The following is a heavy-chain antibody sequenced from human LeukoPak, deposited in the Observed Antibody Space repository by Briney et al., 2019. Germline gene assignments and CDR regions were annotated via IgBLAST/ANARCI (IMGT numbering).Heavy chain of an antibody. CDR1: GYTFTSYY. CDR3: ARYGFSAVWQGGSRAFDI. J-gene: IGHJ3*02. V-gene: IGHV1-46*01. Sequence: VASVKVSCMASGYTFTSYYMHGVRQAPGQGLEWMGIINPTTGDTTYAQKFQGRLTMTRDRSTSTVYMELSSMRSEGAAVFYCARYGFSAVWQGGSRAFDIWGQGTVVTVSS. CDR2: INPTTGDT. D-gene: IGHD2-21*01.